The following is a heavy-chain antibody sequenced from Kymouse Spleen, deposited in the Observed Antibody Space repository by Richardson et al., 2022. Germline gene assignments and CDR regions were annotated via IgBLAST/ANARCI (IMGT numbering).Heavy chain of an antibody. CDR1: GYTFTSYD. CDR2: MNPNSGNT. D-gene: IGHD3-10*01. V-gene: IGHV1-8*01. Sequence: QVQLVQSGAEVKKPGASVKVSCKASGYTFTSYDINWVRQATGQGLEWMGWMNPNSGNTGYAQKFQGRVTMTRNTSISTAYMELSSLRSEDTAVYYCARGGNTMVRGVIITGYYYGMDVWGQGTTVTVSS. CDR3: ARGGNTMVRGVIITGYYYGMDV. J-gene: IGHJ6*02.